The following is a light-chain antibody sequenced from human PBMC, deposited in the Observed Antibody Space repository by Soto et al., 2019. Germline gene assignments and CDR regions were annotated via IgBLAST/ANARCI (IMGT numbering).Light chain of an antibody. CDR1: QSVSSY. Sequence: IGLTQSPATLSLSPGERATLSCRASQSVSSYLAWYQQEPGQAPRLLIYDASNRATGIPARFSGSGSGTDFTPTISSLEPEDFAVYYCQQRSNWPPPITFGQGTRLEI. CDR2: DAS. J-gene: IGKJ5*01. V-gene: IGKV3-11*01. CDR3: QQRSNWPPPIT.